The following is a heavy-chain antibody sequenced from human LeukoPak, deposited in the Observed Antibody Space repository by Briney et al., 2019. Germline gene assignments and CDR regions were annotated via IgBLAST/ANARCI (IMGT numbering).Heavy chain of an antibody. V-gene: IGHV1-2*02. J-gene: IGHJ4*02. CDR2: INPNSGGT. CDR1: GYTFTGYY. D-gene: IGHD3-22*01. CDR3: ARIYDSSGYPPYYFDY. Sequence: ASVKVSCKASGYTFTGYYMHWVRQAPGQGLEWMGWINPNSGGTNYAQKFQGRVTMTRDTSISTAYMELSRLRSDDTAVYYCARIYDSSGYPPYYFDYWGQGTLVTVFS.